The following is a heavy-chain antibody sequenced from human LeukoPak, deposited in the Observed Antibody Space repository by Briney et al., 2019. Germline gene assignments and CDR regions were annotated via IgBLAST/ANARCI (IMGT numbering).Heavy chain of an antibody. CDR2: IDWDDDK. J-gene: IGHJ5*02. CDR1: GFSLTTSGMS. D-gene: IGHD5-24*01. V-gene: IGHV2-70*17. Sequence: SGPALVKATQNITLTCTFSGFSLTTSGMSVSWIRQPPGKALEWLARIDWDDDKFYNSSLGTRLTISKDTSKNQVVLTMTNMDPVDTATYYCVRDAFASNYWLDPWGQGTLVTVSS. CDR3: VRDAFASNYWLDP.